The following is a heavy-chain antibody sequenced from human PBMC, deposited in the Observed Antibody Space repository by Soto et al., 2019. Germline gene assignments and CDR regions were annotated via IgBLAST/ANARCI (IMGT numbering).Heavy chain of an antibody. CDR2: ISTRAGNT. CDR3: ARFSDSGPGDYNYYMDV. V-gene: IGHV3-21*01. Sequence: EVQLVESGGGLVKPGGSLRLSCAASGFTFSTYAVNWVRQAPGKGLEWVSSISTRAGNTYYADSVKGRFTIYRDNAKKSLYLQMISLRAEDTAVYYCARFSDSGPGDYNYYMDVWGKGTPVTVSS. J-gene: IGHJ6*03. CDR1: GFTFSTYA. D-gene: IGHD3-10*01.